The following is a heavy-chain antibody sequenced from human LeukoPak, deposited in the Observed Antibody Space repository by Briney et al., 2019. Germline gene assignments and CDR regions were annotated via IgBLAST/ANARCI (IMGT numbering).Heavy chain of an antibody. V-gene: IGHV4-39*07. CDR3: ARGTVYSSSPLHYSYYMDV. J-gene: IGHJ6*03. CDR2: IYFTGNT. Sequence: PSETLSLTCTVSGDSINTDGYYWGWIRQPPGKGLEWIGSIYFTGNTYYNPSLRSRVTISVDTSKNQFSLKLNSVTAADTAVYFCARGTVYSSSPLHYSYYMDVWGKGATVTVSS. CDR1: GDSINTDGYY. D-gene: IGHD6-6*01.